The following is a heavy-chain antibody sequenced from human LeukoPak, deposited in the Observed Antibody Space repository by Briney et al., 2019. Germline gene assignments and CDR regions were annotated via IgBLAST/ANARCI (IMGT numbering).Heavy chain of an antibody. V-gene: IGHV3-21*01. CDR1: GFTFSSYS. J-gene: IGHJ6*02. D-gene: IGHD3-3*01. CDR2: ISSSSSYI. CDR3: AREIFDFFAGMDV. Sequence: GGSLRLSCAASGFTFSSYSMNWVRQAPGKGLEWVSSISSSSSYIYYADSVKARFTISRDNAKNSLYLQMNSLRAEDTAVYYCAREIFDFFAGMDVWAKGPRSPSP.